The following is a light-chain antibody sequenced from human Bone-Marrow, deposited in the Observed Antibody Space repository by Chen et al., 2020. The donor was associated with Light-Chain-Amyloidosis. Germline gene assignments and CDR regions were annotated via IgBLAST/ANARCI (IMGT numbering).Light chain of an antibody. CDR3: AAWDDSLGGPYV. CDR2: TND. J-gene: IGLJ1*01. CDR1: SSNIGSNT. V-gene: IGLV1-44*01. Sequence: QSVLTQPPSASGTPGQTVTISCSGTSSNIGSNTVHWYQQVPGAAPRLLIYTNDRRPSGVPSRFSGSKSGSSVSLAISGLQSEDEADYYCAAWDDSLGGPYVFGTGTKVTVL.